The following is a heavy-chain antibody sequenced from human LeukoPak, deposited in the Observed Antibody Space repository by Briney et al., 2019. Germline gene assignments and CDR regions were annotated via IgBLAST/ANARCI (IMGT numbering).Heavy chain of an antibody. CDR3: ARNCTSMAGICNWFDP. V-gene: IGHV4-38-2*01. D-gene: IGHD6-19*01. CDR2: IYHSGST. J-gene: IGHJ5*02. Sequence: SETLSLTFGVPAYSITSDCYWGWIRQPPGEGLAWIGSIYHSGSTYYNPCLRSRVTISVDTSKNQFSLKLKAVTAAETAGYYCARNCTSMAGICNWFDPWGQGTLVTVSS. CDR1: AYSITSDCY.